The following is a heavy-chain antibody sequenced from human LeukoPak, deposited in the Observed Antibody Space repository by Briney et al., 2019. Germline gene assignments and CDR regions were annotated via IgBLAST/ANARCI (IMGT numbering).Heavy chain of an antibody. V-gene: IGHV3-23*01. J-gene: IGHJ4*02. CDR1: GFTFSSYA. CDR3: AKRDSGIFGVVNIPPFDY. D-gene: IGHD3-3*01. Sequence: PGGSLRLSCAASGFTFSSYAMSWVRQAPGKGLEWVSAISASGGSTYYGDSVKGRFTISRDNSKNTLYLQMNSLSAEDTAVYYCAKRDSGIFGVVNIPPFDYWGQGTLVTVSS. CDR2: ISASGGST.